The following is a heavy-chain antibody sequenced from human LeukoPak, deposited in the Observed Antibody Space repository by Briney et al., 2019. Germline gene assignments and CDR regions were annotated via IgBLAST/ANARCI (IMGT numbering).Heavy chain of an antibody. V-gene: IGHV3-30-3*01. D-gene: IGHD3-22*01. CDR2: ISYDGSIK. J-gene: IGHJ2*01. CDR1: GFPFSSYS. CDR3: ARDLGRSGIGVVIYWYFDL. Sequence: GGSLRLSCAASGFPFSSYSIHWVRLAPGKGLEWVAVISYDGSIKYYADSVKGRFTISRDNSKNTLLLQLNSLKAEDTAVYYCARDLGRSGIGVVIYWYFDLWGRGTLVTVSS.